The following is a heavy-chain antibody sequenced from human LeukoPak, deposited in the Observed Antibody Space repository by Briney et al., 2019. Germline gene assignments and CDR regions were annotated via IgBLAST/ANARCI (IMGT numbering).Heavy chain of an antibody. V-gene: IGHV3-15*01. CDR2: IKSKTDGGTT. CDR1: GFTFSNAW. J-gene: IGHJ4*02. Sequence: GGSLRLSCAASGFTFSNAWMSWVRQAPGKGLEWVGRIKSKTDGGTTDYAAPVKGRFTISRDDSKNTLYLQMNSLKTEDTAVYYCTTELIVVVPASRSGWYIWGQGTLVTVSS. D-gene: IGHD2-2*01. CDR3: TTELIVVVPASRSGWYI.